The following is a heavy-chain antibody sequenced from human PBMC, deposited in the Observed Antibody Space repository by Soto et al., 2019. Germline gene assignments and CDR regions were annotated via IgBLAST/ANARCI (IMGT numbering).Heavy chain of an antibody. CDR3: ARDYYGAGSQYYYYGMEV. J-gene: IGHJ6*02. CDR2: IYHSGGA. D-gene: IGHD3-10*01. V-gene: IGHV4-31*03. Sequence: SETLSLTCTVSGDSITSGGYYWSWLRQQPGKGLEWIGYIYHSGGASYNPSLRGRAVISIDTSKNQFFLRMNAVTAADTATYYCARDYYGAGSQYYYYGMEVWGQGTTVTVSS. CDR1: GDSITSGGYY.